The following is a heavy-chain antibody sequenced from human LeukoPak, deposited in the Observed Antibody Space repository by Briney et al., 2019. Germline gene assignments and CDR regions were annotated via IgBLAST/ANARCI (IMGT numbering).Heavy chain of an antibody. CDR3: AKMARYSSSWADC. D-gene: IGHD6-13*01. J-gene: IGHJ4*02. CDR1: GFTFSSYA. Sequence: PGGSLRLSCAASGFTFSSYAMTWVRQAAGKGLEWVSGISGSGGDTYYADSVKGRFTVSRDNSKNTLYLQMNSLRAEDTAVYYCAKMARYSSSWADCWGQGTLVTVSS. V-gene: IGHV3-23*01. CDR2: ISGSGGDT.